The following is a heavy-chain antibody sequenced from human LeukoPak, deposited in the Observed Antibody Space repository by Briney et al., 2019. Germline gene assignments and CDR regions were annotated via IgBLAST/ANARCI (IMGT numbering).Heavy chain of an antibody. CDR3: ATVRGVRYFDWLLEVHYFDY. D-gene: IGHD3-9*01. CDR1: GYTLTELS. CDR2: FDPEDGET. J-gene: IGHJ4*02. Sequence: ASVKVSCKVSGYTLTELSMHWVRQAPGKGLEWMGGFDPEDGETIYAQKFQGGVTMTEDTTTDTAYMELSSLRSEDTAVYYCATVRGVRYFDWLLEVHYFDYWGQGTLVTVSS. V-gene: IGHV1-24*01.